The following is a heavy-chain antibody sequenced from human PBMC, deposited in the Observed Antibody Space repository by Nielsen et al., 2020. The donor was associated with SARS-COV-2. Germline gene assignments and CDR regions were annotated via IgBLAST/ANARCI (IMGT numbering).Heavy chain of an antibody. CDR3: ARDQGFFGSYYNY. CDR2: ISSSGSTI. CDR1: GFTFSDYY. Sequence: GESLKISCAASGFTFSDYYMSWIRQAPGKGLEWVSYISSSGSTIYYADSVKGRFTISRDNAKNSLYLQMNSLRAEDTAVYYCARDQGFFGSYYNYWGQGTLVTVSS. D-gene: IGHD3-10*01. V-gene: IGHV3-11*01. J-gene: IGHJ4*02.